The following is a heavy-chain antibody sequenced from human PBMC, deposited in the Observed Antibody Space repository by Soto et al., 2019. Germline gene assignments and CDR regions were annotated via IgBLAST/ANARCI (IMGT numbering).Heavy chain of an antibody. CDR1: GFTFSSYS. CDR3: TRGYSGIDIYAFDI. V-gene: IGHV3-48*01. J-gene: IGHJ3*02. CDR2: ISSSSSTI. Sequence: EVQLVESGGGLVQPGGSLRLSCAASGFTFSSYSMNWVRQAPGKGLEWVSYISSSSSTIYYADSVKGRFTISRDDSKNSMYLQMNSLKTEDTAVYYCTRGYSGIDIYAFDIWGQGTLVTVSA. D-gene: IGHD1-26*01.